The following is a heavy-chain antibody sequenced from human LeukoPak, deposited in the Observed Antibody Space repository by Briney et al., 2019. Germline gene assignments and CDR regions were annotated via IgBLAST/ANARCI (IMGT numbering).Heavy chain of an antibody. CDR2: ISGGTNNV. Sequence: GGSLRLSCEASGFVFSYYTFHWVRQAPGKGLEWVSSISGGTNNVHYADSVKGRFTVSRDNAKNSLYLQMSSLRAGDTAVYYCAREPSGYYFESWGQGTLVSVSS. V-gene: IGHV3-21*01. D-gene: IGHD3-22*01. CDR3: AREPSGYYFES. CDR1: GFVFSYYT. J-gene: IGHJ4*02.